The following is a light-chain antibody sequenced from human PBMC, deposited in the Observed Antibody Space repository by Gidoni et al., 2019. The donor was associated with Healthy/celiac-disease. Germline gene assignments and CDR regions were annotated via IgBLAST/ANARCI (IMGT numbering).Light chain of an antibody. Sequence: DIQLTQSPSSLSASVGDRVTITCRASQSISSYLNWSQQKPGKAPKLLIYAASSLQSGVPSRFSGSGSGTDFTLTISSLQPEDFATYYCQQSYSTPLWTFGQGTKVEIK. CDR2: AAS. CDR1: QSISSY. CDR3: QQSYSTPLWT. V-gene: IGKV1-39*01. J-gene: IGKJ1*01.